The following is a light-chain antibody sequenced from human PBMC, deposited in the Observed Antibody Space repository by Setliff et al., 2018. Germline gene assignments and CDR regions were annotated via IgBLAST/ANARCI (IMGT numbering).Light chain of an antibody. V-gene: IGLV2-18*02. CDR2: EVS. CDR3: SSFTSTTTFDV. Sequence: QSVLTQPPSVSGSPGQSVTISCTGTYSDVGGFDRVSWYQQPPGTAPKLIIYEVSHRPSGVSDRFSGSKSGTTASLTISGLRAEDEADYFCSSFTSTTTFDVFGPGTKVTVL. J-gene: IGLJ1*01. CDR1: YSDVGGFDR.